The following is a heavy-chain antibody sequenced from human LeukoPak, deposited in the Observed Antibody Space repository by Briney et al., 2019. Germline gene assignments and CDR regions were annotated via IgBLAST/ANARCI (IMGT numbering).Heavy chain of an antibody. D-gene: IGHD3-3*01. CDR3: ARASLDYDFWSGSAGVNWFDP. J-gene: IGHJ5*02. Sequence: NPXGXSTSYAQKFQGRVTMTRDTSTSTVYMELSSLRSEDTAVYYCARASLDYDFWSGSAGVNWFDPWGQGTLVTVSS. V-gene: IGHV1-46*01. CDR2: NPXGXST.